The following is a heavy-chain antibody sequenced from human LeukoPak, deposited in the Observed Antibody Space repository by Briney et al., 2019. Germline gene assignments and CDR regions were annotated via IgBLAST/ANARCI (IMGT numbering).Heavy chain of an antibody. Sequence: ASVKVSCKASGYNFADYYIHWVRQAPGQGLEWMGWINPNSGGTNYAQKFQGRVTMTRDTSISTAYMELSRLRSDDTAVYYCARGGSSVAGDDAFDIWGQGTMVTVSS. D-gene: IGHD6-19*01. CDR3: ARGGSSVAGDDAFDI. V-gene: IGHV1-2*02. CDR1: GYNFADYY. CDR2: INPNSGGT. J-gene: IGHJ3*02.